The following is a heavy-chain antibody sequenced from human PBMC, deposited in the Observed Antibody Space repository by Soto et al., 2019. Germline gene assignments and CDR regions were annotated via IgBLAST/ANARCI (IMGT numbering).Heavy chain of an antibody. D-gene: IGHD6-13*01. CDR1: GFTFSSYG. CDR3: AKDGDSSSDLGYYYYGMDV. Sequence: QVQLVESGGGVVQPGRSLRLSCAASGFTFSSYGMHWVRQAPGKGLEWVAVISYDGSNKYYADSVKGRFTISRDNSKNTLYLQMNSLRAEDTAVYYCAKDGDSSSDLGYYYYGMDVWGQGTTVTVSS. J-gene: IGHJ6*02. CDR2: ISYDGSNK. V-gene: IGHV3-30*18.